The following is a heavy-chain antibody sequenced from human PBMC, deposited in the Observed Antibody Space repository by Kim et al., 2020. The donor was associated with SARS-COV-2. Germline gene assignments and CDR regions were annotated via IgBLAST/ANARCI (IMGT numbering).Heavy chain of an antibody. D-gene: IGHD3-3*01. V-gene: IGHV4-59*01. CDR2: IYYSGST. Sequence: SETLSLTCTVSGGSISSDYWSWIRQPPGKGLEWIGYIYYSGSTNYNPSLKIRVTISVDTSKNQFSLKLSSVTAADTAVYYCARAERDDFWGGYYSDYYYGMVVWGQGTTVTVPS. CDR1: GGSISSDY. J-gene: IGHJ6*02. CDR3: ARAERDDFWGGYYSDYYYGMVV.